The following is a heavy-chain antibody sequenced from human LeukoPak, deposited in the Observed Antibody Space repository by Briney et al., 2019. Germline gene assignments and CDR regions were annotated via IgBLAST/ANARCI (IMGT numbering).Heavy chain of an antibody. CDR1: GYTFTSYY. J-gene: IGHJ6*02. CDR2: INPKSGGT. Sequence: ASVKVSCKASGYTFTSYYMHWVRQAPGQGLEWMGWINPKSGGTNYAQKFQGRVTMTRDTSVSAVYMELSSLRSDDTAVYYCASLGATTIYYYGMDVWGQGTTVTVSS. D-gene: IGHD1-26*01. V-gene: IGHV1-2*02. CDR3: ASLGATTIYYYGMDV.